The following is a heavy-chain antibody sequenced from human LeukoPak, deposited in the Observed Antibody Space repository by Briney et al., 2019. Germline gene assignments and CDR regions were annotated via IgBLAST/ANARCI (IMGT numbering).Heavy chain of an antibody. CDR3: AKSFIGHVWGSYRYYYGMDV. CDR2: ISGSGGST. V-gene: IGHV3-23*01. Sequence: QPGGSLRLSCAGSGFTFSSYAMSWVRQAPGKGLEWVSAISGSGGSTYYADSVKGRFTISRDNSKNTLYLQMNSLRAEDTAVYYCAKSFIGHVWGSYRYYYGMDVWGQGTTVTVSS. D-gene: IGHD3-16*02. J-gene: IGHJ6*02. CDR1: GFTFSSYA.